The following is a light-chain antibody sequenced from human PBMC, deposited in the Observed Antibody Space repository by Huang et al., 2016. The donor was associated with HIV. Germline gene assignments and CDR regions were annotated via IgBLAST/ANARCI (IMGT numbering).Light chain of an antibody. Sequence: EIVMTQSPATLSVSPGERATLSCRASQSVNRNLAWYQQKPGHAPRLLIYGASTRATGVPATFSGSGSGTEFTLTISSLQSEDFAVYYCQQYNNWPPLTFGGGTKVEIK. V-gene: IGKV3-15*01. J-gene: IGKJ4*01. CDR2: GAS. CDR1: QSVNRN. CDR3: QQYNNWPPLT.